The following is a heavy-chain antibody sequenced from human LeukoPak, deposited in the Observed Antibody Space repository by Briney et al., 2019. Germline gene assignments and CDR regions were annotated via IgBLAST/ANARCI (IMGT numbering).Heavy chain of an antibody. D-gene: IGHD2-2*01. CDR3: ARDQRYCSSSSCPWEPFDY. CDR1: GFTFSSYG. CDR2: IKQDASEK. J-gene: IGHJ4*02. Sequence: GGSLRLSWAASGFTFSSYGVSWVRQAPRNGREWVANIKQDASEKYYVDPVKGRFTISRDNAKNSLYLQMNSLRAEDTAVYYCARDQRYCSSSSCPWEPFDYWGQGTLVTVSS. V-gene: IGHV3-7*03.